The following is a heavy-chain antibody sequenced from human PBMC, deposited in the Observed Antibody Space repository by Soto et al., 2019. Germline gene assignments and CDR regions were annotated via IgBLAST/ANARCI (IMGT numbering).Heavy chain of an antibody. CDR2: ISAYNGNT. CDR1: GYTFTSYC. Sequence: ASVKVSCKASGYTFTSYCISWVRQAPGQGLEWMGWISAYNGNTNYAQKLQGRVTMTTDTSTSTAYMELRSLRSDDTAVYYCARDRCSSTSCYGYYYYGMDVWGQGTTVTVSS. D-gene: IGHD2-2*01. CDR3: ARDRCSSTSCYGYYYYGMDV. V-gene: IGHV1-18*01. J-gene: IGHJ6*02.